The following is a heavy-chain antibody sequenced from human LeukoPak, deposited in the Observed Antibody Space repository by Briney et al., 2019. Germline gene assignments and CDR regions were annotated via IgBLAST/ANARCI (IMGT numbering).Heavy chain of an antibody. CDR3: AREVSAAQYYGMDV. CDR1: GFTFSSYG. CDR2: IWFDGSNR. Sequence: GGSLRLSCAASGFTFSSYGMHWVRQAPGTGLEWVAVIWFDGSNRDYAHSVKGRFTISRDNSYNSLHLQMNSLRAEDTAVYYCAREVSAAQYYGMDVWGQGTTVTVSS. D-gene: IGHD2-8*01. V-gene: IGHV3-33*01. J-gene: IGHJ6*02.